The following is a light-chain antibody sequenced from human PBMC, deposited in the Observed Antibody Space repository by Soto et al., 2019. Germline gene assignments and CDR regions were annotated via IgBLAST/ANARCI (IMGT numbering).Light chain of an antibody. CDR3: QHYNSYSEA. Sequence: AIRMTQSPSSFSASTGDRVTITCRTSQGISSYLAWYQQKPGKAPKLLIYAASTLQSGVPSRFSGSGSGTDFTLTISSLQPEDFATYYCQHYNSYSEAFGQGTKVDI. CDR1: QGISSY. J-gene: IGKJ1*01. CDR2: AAS. V-gene: IGKV1-8*01.